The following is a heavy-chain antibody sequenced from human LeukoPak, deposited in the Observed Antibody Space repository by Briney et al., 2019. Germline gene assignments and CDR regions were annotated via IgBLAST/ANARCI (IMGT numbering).Heavy chain of an antibody. CDR3: AKGTWDFDY. CDR2: IRYDGSDK. V-gene: IGHV3-30*02. D-gene: IGHD1-26*01. Sequence: SGGSLRLSCEASGFTFSNYGMHWVRQAPGKGLEWVAFIRYDGSDKYYADSVKGRFTISRDTSKNTLYLQMNSLGVEDTALYYCAKGTWDFDYWGQGTLVIVSS. CDR1: GFTFSNYG. J-gene: IGHJ4*02.